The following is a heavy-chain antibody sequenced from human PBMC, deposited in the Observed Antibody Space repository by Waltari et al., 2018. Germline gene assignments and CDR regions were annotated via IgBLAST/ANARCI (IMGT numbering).Heavy chain of an antibody. CDR2: IRYDGSNK. D-gene: IGHD2-2*01. CDR1: GVTFSRYG. CDR3: AKAKGDIVVVPAAFDAFDI. J-gene: IGHJ3*02. Sequence: QVQLVESGGGVVQPGGSLRLSCAASGVTFSRYGMHWVRQAPGRGLEWVAFIRYDGSNKYYADSVKGRFTISRDNSKNTLYLQMNSLRAEDTAVYYCAKAKGDIVVVPAAFDAFDIWGQGTMVTVSS. V-gene: IGHV3-30*02.